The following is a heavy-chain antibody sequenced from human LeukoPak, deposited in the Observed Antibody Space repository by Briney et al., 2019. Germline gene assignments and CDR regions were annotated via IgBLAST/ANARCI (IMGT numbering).Heavy chain of an antibody. Sequence: GGSPRLSCAASGFSFSSYGMHWVRQAPGKGLEWVAFIRYDGSNKYYADSVKGRFTISRDNSKNPLYLQMNSLRAEDTAVYYCAKEYSSSSFLGYFGYWGQGTLVTVSS. CDR2: IRYDGSNK. J-gene: IGHJ4*02. V-gene: IGHV3-30*02. CDR1: GFSFSSYG. D-gene: IGHD6-6*01. CDR3: AKEYSSSSFLGYFGY.